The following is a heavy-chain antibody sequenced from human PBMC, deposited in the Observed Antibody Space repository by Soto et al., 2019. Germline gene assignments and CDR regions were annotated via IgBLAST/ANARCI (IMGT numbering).Heavy chain of an antibody. D-gene: IGHD5-12*01. V-gene: IGHV3-33*01. CDR3: ARGHSGYDWECDY. CDR2: IWYDGSNK. CDR1: GFTFSRYG. J-gene: IGHJ4*02. Sequence: ESGGGVVQPGRSLRLSCAASGFTFSRYGMHWVRQAPGKGLEWVAVIWYDGSNKYYADSVKGRFTISRDNSKNTLYLQMNSLRAEDTAVYYCARGHSGYDWECDYWGQGTLVTVSS.